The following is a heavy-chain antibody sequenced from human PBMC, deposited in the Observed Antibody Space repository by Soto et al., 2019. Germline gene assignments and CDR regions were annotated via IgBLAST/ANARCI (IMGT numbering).Heavy chain of an antibody. CDR1: GFTFSNYC. CDR3: ASDVVGASDSYCLDV. V-gene: IGHV3-33*01. J-gene: IGHJ6*02. CDR2: IWHDGNNK. Sequence: GGTLRLSCAASGFTFSNYCMHWVRQAPGKGLEWLAIIWHDGNNKYYSDSVRGLFIISRDSSKNRLYLQLNSLRAEDMAVYYCASDVVGASDSYCLDVWGQGTLVTVSS. D-gene: IGHD1-26*01.